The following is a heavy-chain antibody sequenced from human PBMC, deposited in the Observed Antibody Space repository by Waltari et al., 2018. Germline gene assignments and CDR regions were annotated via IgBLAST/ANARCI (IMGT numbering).Heavy chain of an antibody. Sequence: QVQLQESGPGLVKPSQTLSLTCTVSGGSIRSGGYYWSWIRQHPGKGLEWIGYIYYSGSTYYNPSRKSRVTISVDTSKNQFSLKLSSVTAADTAVYYCARLSYSYYDFDYWGQGTLVTVSS. D-gene: IGHD5-18*01. CDR3: ARLSYSYYDFDY. J-gene: IGHJ4*02. V-gene: IGHV4-31*03. CDR1: GGSIRSGGYY. CDR2: IYYSGST.